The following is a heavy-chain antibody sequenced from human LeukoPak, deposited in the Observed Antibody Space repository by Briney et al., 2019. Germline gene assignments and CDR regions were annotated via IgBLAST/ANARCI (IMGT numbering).Heavy chain of an antibody. CDR3: AKDDSSWYNLDY. CDR2: ISDSSGT. J-gene: IGHJ4*02. D-gene: IGHD6-13*01. CDR1: GFTFSSSA. Sequence: GGSLRLSCAASGFTFSSSAMSWVRQAPGKGLEWVSLISDSSGTYYADSVKGRFTISRDNSKNRLYLQINSLRAEDTAVYYCAKDDSSWYNLDYWGQGTLVTVSS. V-gene: IGHV3-23*01.